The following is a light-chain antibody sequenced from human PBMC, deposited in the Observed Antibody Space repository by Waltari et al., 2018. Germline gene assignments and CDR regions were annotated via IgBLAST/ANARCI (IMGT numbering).Light chain of an antibody. Sequence: QSVLTQPPSVSGTPGQRVTISCSGASSNIGSNTVKWYKQFAGTAPRLFIYSNDQRPPGVPDRFSGSKSGTSASLAISGLQSEDEADYYCTSWDGGLNGWVFGGGTKLTVL. V-gene: IGLV1-44*01. CDR2: SND. CDR1: SSNIGSNT. J-gene: IGLJ3*02. CDR3: TSWDGGLNGWV.